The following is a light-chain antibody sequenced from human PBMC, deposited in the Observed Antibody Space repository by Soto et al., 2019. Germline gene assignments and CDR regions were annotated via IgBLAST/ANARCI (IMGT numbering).Light chain of an antibody. Sequence: QSALTQPASVSGSPGQSITISCTGTSSDIGSYNLVSWYQHHPGKAPKLMIHEDSKRPSGVSNRFSGSKSGNTASLTLSGLQAEDEADYYCCSYAGSSTWVFGGGTKVTVL. J-gene: IGLJ3*02. V-gene: IGLV2-23*01. CDR1: SSDIGSYNL. CDR3: CSYAGSSTWV. CDR2: EDS.